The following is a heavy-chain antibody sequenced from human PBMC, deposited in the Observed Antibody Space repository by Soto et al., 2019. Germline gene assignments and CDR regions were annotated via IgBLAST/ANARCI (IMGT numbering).Heavy chain of an antibody. Sequence: SETLSLTCTVSGGSISSYYWSWIRQPPGKGLEWIGYIYYSGSTNYNPSLKSRVTISVDTSKNQFSLKLSSVTAADTAVYYCAREQKYCSSTSCYASFEYWGQGTLVTVSS. CDR1: GGSISSYY. CDR3: AREQKYCSSTSCYASFEY. CDR2: IYYSGST. J-gene: IGHJ4*02. D-gene: IGHD2-2*01. V-gene: IGHV4-59*01.